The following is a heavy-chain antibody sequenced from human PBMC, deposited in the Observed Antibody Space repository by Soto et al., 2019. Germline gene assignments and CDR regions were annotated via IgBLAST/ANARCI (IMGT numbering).Heavy chain of an antibody. CDR2: IVVGSGNT. D-gene: IGHD1-1*01. J-gene: IGHJ6*02. Sequence: SVKVSCKASGFTFTSSAVQWERQARRQRLEWIGWIVVGSGNTNYAQKLQERVTITRDMSTSTAYMELSSLRSEDTAMYYCAADFLFWSQESGYYFYGMQVGGQGATVKVSS. CDR3: AADFLFWSQESGYYFYGMQV. CDR1: GFTFTSSA. V-gene: IGHV1-58*01.